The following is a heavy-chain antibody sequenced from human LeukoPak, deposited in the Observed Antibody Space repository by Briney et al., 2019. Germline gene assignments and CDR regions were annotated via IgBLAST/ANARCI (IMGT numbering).Heavy chain of an antibody. Sequence: PGGSLRLSCAASAFTFSSYGMHWVRQAPGKGLEWVAYIQYDRTNEQYADSVKGRFTISRDNSKNTLYLQMNSLRAEDTAVYYCAKDSGYDFYYFDYWGQGTLVTVSS. CDR2: IQYDRTNE. D-gene: IGHD5-12*01. CDR1: AFTFSSYG. V-gene: IGHV3-30*02. J-gene: IGHJ4*02. CDR3: AKDSGYDFYYFDY.